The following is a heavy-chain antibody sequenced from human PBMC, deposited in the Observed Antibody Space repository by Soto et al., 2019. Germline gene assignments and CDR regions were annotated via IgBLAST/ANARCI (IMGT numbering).Heavy chain of an antibody. Sequence: SETLSLTCTVSGGSISSGDYYWSWIRQPPGKGLEWIGYIYYSGSTYYNPSLKSRVTISVDTSKNQFSLKLSSVTAADTAVYYCARGYFTMVRGVIGWFDPWGQGTLVTVSS. D-gene: IGHD3-10*01. CDR3: ARGYFTMVRGVIGWFDP. V-gene: IGHV4-30-4*01. CDR2: IYYSGST. CDR1: GGSISSGDYY. J-gene: IGHJ5*02.